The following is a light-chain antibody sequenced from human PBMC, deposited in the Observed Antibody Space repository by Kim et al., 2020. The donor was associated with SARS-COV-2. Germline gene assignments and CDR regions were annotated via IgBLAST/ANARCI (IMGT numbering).Light chain of an antibody. CDR3: QLYNNLTLP. V-gene: IGKV1-33*01. J-gene: IGKJ4*01. CDR1: QDISNY. CDR2: DAS. Sequence: DIQMTQSPSSLSASVGDRVTITCQASQDISNYLNWYQQKPGKAHKLLIYDASNLETGVPSRFSGSGSGTDFTFTISSLQPEDIATYYCQLYNNLTLPSGGGTKVDIK.